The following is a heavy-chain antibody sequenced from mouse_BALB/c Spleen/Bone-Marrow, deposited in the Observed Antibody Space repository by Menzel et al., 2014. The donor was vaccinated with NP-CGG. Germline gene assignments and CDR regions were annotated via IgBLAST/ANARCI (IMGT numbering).Heavy chain of an antibody. D-gene: IGHD2-3*01. CDR3: ARDGYYVFYAMDY. CDR2: INSNGGST. CDR1: GFTFSSYG. V-gene: IGHV5-6-3*01. J-gene: IGHJ4*01. Sequence: EVMLVESGGGLVQPGGSLKLSCAASGFTFSSYGMSWVRQTPDKRLELVATINSNGGSTYYPDSVKGRFTISRDNAKNTLYLQMSSLKSEDTAMYYCARDGYYVFYAMDYRGQGTSVTVSS.